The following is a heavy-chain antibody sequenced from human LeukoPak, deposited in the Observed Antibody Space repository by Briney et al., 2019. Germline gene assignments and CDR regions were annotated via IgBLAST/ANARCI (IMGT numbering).Heavy chain of an antibody. CDR3: ARGFVPPGQLDYHYMDV. CDR1: GGSISSYY. D-gene: IGHD1-1*01. CDR2: IYNSENI. V-gene: IGHV4-4*07. Sequence: SETLSLTCTVSGGSISSYYWSWIRQPAGKGLEWIGLIYNSENIKYSPSLKSRVIMSIDTSKNQFSLKLTSVTAADTAVYYCARGFVPPGQLDYHYMDVWGKGTTVTVSS. J-gene: IGHJ6*03.